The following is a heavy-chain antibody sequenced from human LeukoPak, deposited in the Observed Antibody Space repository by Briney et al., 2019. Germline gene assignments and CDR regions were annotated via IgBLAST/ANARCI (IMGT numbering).Heavy chain of an antibody. Sequence: SETLSLTCTVSGGSISSGDYYWRWLRQPPGTGLEWIGYIYYSGSTYYNPSLKSRVTISVDTSKNQFSLKLSSVTAADTAVYYCARTGPAYDFWSGPMDVWGKGTTVTVSS. V-gene: IGHV4-30-4*08. J-gene: IGHJ6*03. CDR3: ARTGPAYDFWSGPMDV. CDR2: IYYSGST. D-gene: IGHD3-3*01. CDR1: GGSISSGDYY.